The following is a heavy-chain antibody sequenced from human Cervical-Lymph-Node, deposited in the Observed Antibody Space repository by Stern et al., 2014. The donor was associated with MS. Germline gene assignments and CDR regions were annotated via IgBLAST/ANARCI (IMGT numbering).Heavy chain of an antibody. CDR2: ITPVFGTT. J-gene: IGHJ4*02. Sequence: VQLVESGAEVKKPGSSVKVSCKASGDTFSSYAINWVRPVPGQGLEWMGWITPVFGTTNDAQKFQGRVTITADKSTNTAYMELMTLRSEDTAVYYCARGGGLVGYFDYWGQGTLVSVSS. CDR1: GDTFSSYA. V-gene: IGHV1-69*06. D-gene: IGHD1-26*01. CDR3: ARGGGLVGYFDY.